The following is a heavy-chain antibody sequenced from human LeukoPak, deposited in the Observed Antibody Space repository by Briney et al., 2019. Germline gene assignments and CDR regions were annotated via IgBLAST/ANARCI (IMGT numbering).Heavy chain of an antibody. CDR1: GFTLKDHA. CDR3: GKDIAPGGMDV. V-gene: IGHV3-9*01. J-gene: IGHJ6*02. Sequence: GGSLRLSCEASGFTLKDHAMHWVRQGPGKGLEWFAGIYWNSDRIDYADSVKGRFTISRDNAQNSLYLTMNSLRAEDTALYYCGKDIAPGGMDVWGQGTTVTVSS. CDR2: IYWNSDRI. D-gene: IGHD1-14*01.